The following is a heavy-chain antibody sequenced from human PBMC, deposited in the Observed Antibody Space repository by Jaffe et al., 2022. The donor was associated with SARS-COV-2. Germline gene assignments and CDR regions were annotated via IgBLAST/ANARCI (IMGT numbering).Heavy chain of an antibody. CDR2: IKYSGST. CDR1: GGSISSSGYF. D-gene: IGHD6-13*01. V-gene: IGHV4-39*01. Sequence: QLQLQESGPGLVKPSETLSLTCTVSGGSISSSGYFWGWIRQPPGKGLEWIGNIKYSGSTYYNPSLKSRVTISVDRSKNQFFLKLNSVTAADTAVYYCARRAGSSWADLDYWGQGTLVTVSS. J-gene: IGHJ4*02. CDR3: ARRAGSSWADLDY.